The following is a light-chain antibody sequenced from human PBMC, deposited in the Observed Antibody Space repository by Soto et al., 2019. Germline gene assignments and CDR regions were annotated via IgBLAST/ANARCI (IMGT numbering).Light chain of an antibody. V-gene: IGKV1-12*01. Sequence: DIQMTQSPSSVSASVGDTVTITCRASQDIGSWLAWFQQKPGRAPKLLIYAASSLQSGVPSRFSGSGSGADFTLTISSLQPEDFATYYCQQSYSTPYTFGQGTRLEIK. CDR1: QDIGSW. CDR2: AAS. CDR3: QQSYSTPYT. J-gene: IGKJ5*01.